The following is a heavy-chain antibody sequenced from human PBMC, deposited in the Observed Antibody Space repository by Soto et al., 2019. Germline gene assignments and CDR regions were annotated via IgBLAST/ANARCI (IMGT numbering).Heavy chain of an antibody. V-gene: IGHV4-59*01. D-gene: IGHD5-18*01. CDR2: IYYSGST. Sequence: PSETLSLTCTVSGGSISNYYWTWIRQPPGKGLEWIGYIYYSGSTNYNPPLKSRVTISVDTSKNQFSLKLSSVTAADTAVYYCASGRWAQLPNYWGQGTLVTVSS. CDR3: ASGRWAQLPNY. J-gene: IGHJ4*02. CDR1: GGSISNYY.